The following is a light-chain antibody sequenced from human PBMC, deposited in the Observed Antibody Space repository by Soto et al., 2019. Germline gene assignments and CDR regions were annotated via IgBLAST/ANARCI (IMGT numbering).Light chain of an antibody. CDR1: QSVSSY. V-gene: IGKV3-11*01. CDR2: DAS. J-gene: IGKJ5*01. CDR3: QQRSNWPPIT. Sequence: EIVLSQSPATLSLSPGERATLSCRASQSVSSYLAWYQQKPGQAPRLLIYDASNRATGIPARFSGSGSGKDFTLTISSLEPEDFAVYYCQQRSNWPPITFGQGTRL.